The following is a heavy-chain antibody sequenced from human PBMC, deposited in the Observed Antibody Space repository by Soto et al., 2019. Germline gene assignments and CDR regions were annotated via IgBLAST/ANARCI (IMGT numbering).Heavy chain of an antibody. CDR3: ANDGGTFYSYYGMDV. CDR1: GFTFSSYG. V-gene: IGHV3-30*18. Sequence: GGSLRLSCATSGFTFSSYGMHWVRQAPGKGLEWVAVISYDGSNKYYADSVKGRFTISRDNSKNTLYLQMNSLRAEDTAVYYCANDGGTFYSYYGMDVWGQGTTVTVSS. J-gene: IGHJ6*02. CDR2: ISYDGSNK.